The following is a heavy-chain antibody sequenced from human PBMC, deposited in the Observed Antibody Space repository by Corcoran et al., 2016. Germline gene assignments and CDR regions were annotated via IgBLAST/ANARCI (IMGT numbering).Heavy chain of an antibody. J-gene: IGHJ4*02. D-gene: IGHD4-17*01. Sequence: EVQLVESGGGLVKPGGSLRLSCAASGFTFSSYSMNWVRQAPGKGLEWVSSISSSSSYIYYADSVKGRFTIPRDNAKNSLDLQMNSLRAEDTAVYYWARGSTGGDQMYYFDYWGQGTLVTVSS. CDR2: ISSSSSYI. CDR3: ARGSTGGDQMYYFDY. CDR1: GFTFSSYS. V-gene: IGHV3-21*01.